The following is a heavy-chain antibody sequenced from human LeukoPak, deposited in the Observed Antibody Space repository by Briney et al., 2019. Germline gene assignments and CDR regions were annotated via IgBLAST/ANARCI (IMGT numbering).Heavy chain of an antibody. J-gene: IGHJ6*03. Sequence: ASVKVSCKASGYTFTGYYMHWVRQAPGQGLEWMGWIDPNSGGTNYAQKFQGRVTMTRDTSISTAYMELSRLRSDDTAVYYCARDLTSGWPDYYYYYYMDVWGKGTTVTVSS. D-gene: IGHD6-19*01. CDR1: GYTFTGYY. V-gene: IGHV1-2*02. CDR2: IDPNSGGT. CDR3: ARDLTSGWPDYYYYYYMDV.